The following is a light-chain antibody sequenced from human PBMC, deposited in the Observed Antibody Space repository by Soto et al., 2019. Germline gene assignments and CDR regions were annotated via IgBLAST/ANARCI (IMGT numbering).Light chain of an antibody. CDR1: RSNIGGNA. CDR2: AND. Sequence: QSVLTQPPSMSGTPGQRVTISCSGSRSNIGGNAVTWYQQVPGTAPKLLIYANDQRPSGVSDRFSGSKSATSASLAISGLQSEDEADYYCAVWDDNLKGLFGGGTKPTVL. CDR3: AVWDDNLKGL. V-gene: IGLV1-44*01. J-gene: IGLJ2*01.